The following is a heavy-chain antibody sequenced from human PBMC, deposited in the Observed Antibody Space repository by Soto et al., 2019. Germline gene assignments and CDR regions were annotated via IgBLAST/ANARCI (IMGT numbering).Heavy chain of an antibody. D-gene: IGHD3-3*01. J-gene: IGHJ4*02. Sequence: GGSLRLSCAASGFTFSSYAMSWVRQAPGKGLEWVSAISGSGGSTYYADSVKGRFTISRDNSKNTLYLQMNSLRAEDTAVYYCAKDPLAGIWSGLGGDFDYWGQGTLVTVSS. CDR2: ISGSGGST. V-gene: IGHV3-23*01. CDR1: GFTFSSYA. CDR3: AKDPLAGIWSGLGGDFDY.